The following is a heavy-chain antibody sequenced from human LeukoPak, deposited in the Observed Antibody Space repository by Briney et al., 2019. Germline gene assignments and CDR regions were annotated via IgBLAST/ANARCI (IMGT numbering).Heavy chain of an antibody. CDR3: ARAKTLTTSFGWFDP. J-gene: IGHJ5*02. D-gene: IGHD4-11*01. V-gene: IGHV3-53*01. CDR1: GFTVSGNY. CDR2: IHSGGNT. Sequence: PGGSLRLSCAASGFTVSGNYMSWVRQAPGKGLEWVSFIHSGGNTYYADSVKGRFTISRDNSKNTLYLQMNSLRAEDTAVYYCARAKTLTTSFGWFDPWAQGTLVTVSS.